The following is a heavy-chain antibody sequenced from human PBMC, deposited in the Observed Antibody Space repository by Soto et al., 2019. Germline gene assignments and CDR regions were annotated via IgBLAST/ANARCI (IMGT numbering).Heavy chain of an antibody. D-gene: IGHD6-13*01. CDR2: IYYSGST. J-gene: IGHJ6*02. Sequence: PSETLSLTCTVSGGSISSSSYYWGWIRQPPGKGLEWIGSIYYSGSTYYNPSLKNRVTISVDTSKNQFSLKLSSVTAADTAVYYCARLLIAAAGMEYYYYGMDVWGQGTTVT. CDR1: GGSISSSSYY. CDR3: ARLLIAAAGMEYYYYGMDV. V-gene: IGHV4-39*01.